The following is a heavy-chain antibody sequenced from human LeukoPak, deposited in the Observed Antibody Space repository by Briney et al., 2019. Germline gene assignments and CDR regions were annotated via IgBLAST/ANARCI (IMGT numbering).Heavy chain of an antibody. CDR2: IKGGGGDP. V-gene: IGHV3-23*01. D-gene: IGHD2-21*02. Sequence: GGSLRLSCAASGFTFSSYAMGWVRQAPGKGLEWVSSIKGGGGDPFYADSVRGRFTISRDNSKNTLYLQLNSLRAEDTAIYFCAKGGHDFNPFYCWGQGALVTVSS. J-gene: IGHJ4*02. CDR3: AKGGHDFNPFYC. CDR1: GFTFSSYA.